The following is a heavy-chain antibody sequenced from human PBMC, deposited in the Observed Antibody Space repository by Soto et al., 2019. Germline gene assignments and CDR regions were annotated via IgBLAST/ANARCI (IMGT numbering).Heavy chain of an antibody. CDR3: SEAMVRGAVPAEFGP. J-gene: IGHJ5*02. V-gene: IGHV3-23*01. CDR1: GFTFSSYA. CDR2: ISGSGGTT. D-gene: IGHD3-10*01. Sequence: GGSLRLSCVASGFTFSSYAMSWVRQTPAKGLEWVSGISGSGGTTYYTDYVKGRFTMSRDNSKNTLYLQMDALRAEDTAVYYCSEAMVRGAVPAEFGPWGQGTLVTVSS.